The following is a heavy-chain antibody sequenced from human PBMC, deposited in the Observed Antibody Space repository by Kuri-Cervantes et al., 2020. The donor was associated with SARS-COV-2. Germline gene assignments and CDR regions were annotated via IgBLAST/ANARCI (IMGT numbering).Heavy chain of an antibody. D-gene: IGHD1-1*01. CDR1: GFTFTSHA. CDR2: ISYDGSNK. J-gene: IGHJ5*02. V-gene: IGHV3-30*18. CDR3: AKDRTKQRLGWFDP. Sequence: GGSLRLSCAVSGFTFTSHAMHWVRQAPGKGLEWVALISYDGSNKFCADSVKGRFTISRDNSKNTLYLQMNSLRAEDTAVYYCAKDRTKQRLGWFDPWGQGTLVTVSS.